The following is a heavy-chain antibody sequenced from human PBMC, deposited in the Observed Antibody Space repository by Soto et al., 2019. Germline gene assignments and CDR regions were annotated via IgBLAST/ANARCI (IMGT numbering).Heavy chain of an antibody. CDR2: ITSTTSDI. Sequence: GGSLRLSCAASGFPFSSYNMNWVRQAPGKGLEWVPSITSTTSDIYYADSVKGRFTISRDNAKNSLYLHMNSLRAEDTAVYYCTRPYSGSYSFDYWGQGTLVTVS. J-gene: IGHJ4*02. CDR3: TRPYSGSYSFDY. CDR1: GFPFSSYN. V-gene: IGHV3-21*01. D-gene: IGHD1-26*01.